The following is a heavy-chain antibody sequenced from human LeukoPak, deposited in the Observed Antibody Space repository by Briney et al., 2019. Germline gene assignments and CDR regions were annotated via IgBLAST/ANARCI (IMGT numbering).Heavy chain of an antibody. V-gene: IGHV4-39*01. Sequence: PSETLSLTCTVSGGSISGYYWSWIRQPPGKGLEWIGGFHFSGAINYNPSLKSRVTIFVDTSKKQISLKLNSVTAADTAVYYCARRYEGSGYAYDYWGQGILVTVSS. CDR1: GGSISGYY. CDR2: FHFSGAI. D-gene: IGHD3-22*01. CDR3: ARRYEGSGYAYDY. J-gene: IGHJ4*02.